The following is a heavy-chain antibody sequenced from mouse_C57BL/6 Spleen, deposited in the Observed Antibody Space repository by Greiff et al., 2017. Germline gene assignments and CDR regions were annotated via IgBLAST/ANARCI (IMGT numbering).Heavy chain of an antibody. J-gene: IGHJ2*01. CDR2: IHPNSGST. CDR3: ARSKTGTSFDY. D-gene: IGHD4-1*01. CDR1: GYTFTSYW. V-gene: IGHV1-64*01. Sequence: VKLQQPGAELVKPGASVKLSCKASGYTFTSYWMHWVKQRPGQGLEWIGMIHPNSGSTNYNEKFKSKATLTVDKSSSTAYMQLSSLTSEDSAVYYCARSKTGTSFDYWGQGTTLTVSS.